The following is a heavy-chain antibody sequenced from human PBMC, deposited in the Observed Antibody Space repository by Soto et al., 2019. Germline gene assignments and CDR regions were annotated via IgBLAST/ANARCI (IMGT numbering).Heavy chain of an antibody. CDR3: ARGGITMVRGVIDKKFDY. V-gene: IGHV1-18*01. CDR1: GYTFTSYG. J-gene: IGHJ4*02. CDR2: ISAYNGNT. Sequence: ASVKVSCKASGYTFTSYGISWVRQAPGQGLEWMGWISAYNGNTNYAQKFQGRVTITRDTSASTAYIELSSLRSEDTAVYYCARGGITMVRGVIDKKFDYWGQGTLVTVSS. D-gene: IGHD3-10*01.